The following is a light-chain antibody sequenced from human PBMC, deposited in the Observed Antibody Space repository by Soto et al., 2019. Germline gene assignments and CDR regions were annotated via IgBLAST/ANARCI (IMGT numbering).Light chain of an antibody. CDR2: NNN. CDR3: ASWDDSLSAWV. Sequence: QSVLTQPPSLSATPGQRVTISCSGTNPNIGGNVVKWYQQLPRTAPKLLIYNNNQRPSVVPDRFSASKSGTSASLAIPGLQSEDEADYYCASWDDSLSAWVFGRGTKLTVL. J-gene: IGLJ3*02. CDR1: NPNIGGNV. V-gene: IGLV1-44*01.